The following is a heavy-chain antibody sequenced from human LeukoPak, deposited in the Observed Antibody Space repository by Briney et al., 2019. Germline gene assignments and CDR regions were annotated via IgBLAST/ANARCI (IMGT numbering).Heavy chain of an antibody. CDR1: GVSISSYY. CDR3: ARLSRGITMVRGVNPSYYYYYYMDV. V-gene: IGHV4-4*09. D-gene: IGHD3-10*01. J-gene: IGHJ6*03. Sequence: PSETLSLTCTVSGVSISSYYWSWVRQPPGKGLEWLGYIYTSGSTNYNPSLKSRVTISVDPSKNQFSLKLSSVTAADTAVYYCARLSRGITMVRGVNPSYYYYYYMDVWGKGTTVTVSS. CDR2: IYTSGST.